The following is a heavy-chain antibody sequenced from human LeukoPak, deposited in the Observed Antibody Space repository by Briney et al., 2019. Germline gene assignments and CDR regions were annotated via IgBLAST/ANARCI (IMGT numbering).Heavy chain of an antibody. J-gene: IGHJ4*02. CDR3: ARGGGITMIVSY. D-gene: IGHD3-22*01. CDR2: ITPHNGGT. V-gene: IGHV1-2*02. Sequence: GASVKVSCKASGYTFTGYYIHWVRQAPGQGLEWMGWITPHNGGTNYAQKFQGGVTMTRDTSISTAYMELSRLRSDDTAVYYCARGGGITMIVSYWGQGTLVTVSS. CDR1: GYTFTGYY.